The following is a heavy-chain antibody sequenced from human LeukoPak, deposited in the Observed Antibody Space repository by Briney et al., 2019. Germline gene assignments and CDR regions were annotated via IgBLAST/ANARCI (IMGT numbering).Heavy chain of an antibody. J-gene: IGHJ4*02. CDR1: GGSISSSSYY. D-gene: IGHD6-13*01. CDR2: IYYSGST. CDR3: ARSLSWPFDY. Sequence: SQTLSLTCTVSGGSISSSSYYWGWIRQPPGKGLEWIGSIYYSGSTYYNPSLKSRVTISVDTSKNQFSLKPSSVTAADTAVYYCARSLSWPFDYWGQGTLVTVSS. V-gene: IGHV4-39*01.